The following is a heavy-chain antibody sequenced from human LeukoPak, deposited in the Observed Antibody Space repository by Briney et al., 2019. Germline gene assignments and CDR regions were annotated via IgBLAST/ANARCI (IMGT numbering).Heavy chain of an antibody. J-gene: IGHJ4*02. V-gene: IGHV3-49*04. CDR1: GFTFGDYA. CDR3: TRVQVPAAIAAAFDY. Sequence: GGSLRLSCTASGFTFGDYAMSWVRQAPGKGLEWVGFIRSKAYGGTTEYAASVKGRFTISRDDSKSIAYLQTNSLKTEDTAVYYCTRVQVPAAIAAAFDYWGQGTLVTVSS. D-gene: IGHD2-2*01. CDR2: IRSKAYGGTT.